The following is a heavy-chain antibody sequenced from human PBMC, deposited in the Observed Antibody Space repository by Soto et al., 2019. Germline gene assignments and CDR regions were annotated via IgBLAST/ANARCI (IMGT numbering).Heavy chain of an antibody. J-gene: IGHJ4*02. CDR1: GFRFSSWA. CDR3: ASGWNYNAGY. CDR2: MSGCGEPT. Sequence: SLRLSCAASGFRFSSWAMSWVRQAPGKGLEFLSLMSGCGEPTLSADSVKGRFTIPRDNAHNTLDLQINSLRAEDTPVYSCASGWNYNAGYWGQGALVTVSS. V-gene: IGHV3-23*01. D-gene: IGHD1-7*01.